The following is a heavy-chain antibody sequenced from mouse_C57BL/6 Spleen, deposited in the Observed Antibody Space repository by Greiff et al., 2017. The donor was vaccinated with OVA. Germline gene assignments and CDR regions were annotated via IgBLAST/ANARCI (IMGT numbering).Heavy chain of an antibody. CDR1: GYAFSSSW. CDR3: AREFYGQGHYFDY. CDR2: IYPGDGDT. D-gene: IGHD1-1*02. V-gene: IGHV1-82*01. J-gene: IGHJ2*01. Sequence: QVQLQQSGPELVKPGASVKISCKASGYAFSSSWMNWVKQRPGKGLEWIGRIYPGDGDTNYNGKFKGKATLTADKSSSTAYMQLSSLTSEDSAVYFCAREFYGQGHYFDYWGQGTTLTVSS.